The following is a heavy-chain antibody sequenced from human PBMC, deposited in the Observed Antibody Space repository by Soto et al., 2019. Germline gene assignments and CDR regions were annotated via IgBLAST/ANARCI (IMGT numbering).Heavy chain of an antibody. J-gene: IGHJ4*02. Sequence: QVQLVESGGGVVQPGRSLRISCAASGFIFSNYAMHWFRQTPGKGLEWLAVMSSRGGNSRYRDSVRGRFTISRDNSENTLYLQMSNLGPEDTAIYYCARGISAWYLKSVDIWGLGNLVIVSS. CDR1: GFIFSNYA. D-gene: IGHD6-19*01. V-gene: IGHV3-30*04. CDR3: ARGISAWYLKSVDI. CDR2: MSSRGGNS.